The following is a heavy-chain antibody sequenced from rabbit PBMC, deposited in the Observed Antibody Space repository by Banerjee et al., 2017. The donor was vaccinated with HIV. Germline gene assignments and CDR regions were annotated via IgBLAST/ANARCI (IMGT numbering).Heavy chain of an antibody. CDR2: IGFGSTGNT. J-gene: IGHJ4*01. V-gene: IGHV1S40*01. D-gene: IGHD4-1*01. Sequence: QSLEESGGGLVQPEGSLTLTCTASGFSFSSRYYMCWVRQAPGKGLEWIGCIGFGSTGNTYYASWAKGRFTISRTSSTTVTLRMTSLTAADRAAYFCARDLVGVIGWNFGWWGQGTLVTVS. CDR3: ARDLVGVIGWNFGW. CDR1: GFSFSSRYY.